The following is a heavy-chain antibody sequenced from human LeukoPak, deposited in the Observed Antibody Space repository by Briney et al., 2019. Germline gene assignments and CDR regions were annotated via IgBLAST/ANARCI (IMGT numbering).Heavy chain of an antibody. Sequence: GGSLRLSCAASGFTFSSYAMSWVRQAPGKGLEWVSAISGSGGSTYYADSVKGRFTISRDNSKNTLYLQMNSLRAEDTAVYYCAKGGSSWWVAYYFDYWGQGTLVTVSS. V-gene: IGHV3-23*01. J-gene: IGHJ4*02. D-gene: IGHD6-13*01. CDR1: GFTFSSYA. CDR2: ISGSGGST. CDR3: AKGGSSWWVAYYFDY.